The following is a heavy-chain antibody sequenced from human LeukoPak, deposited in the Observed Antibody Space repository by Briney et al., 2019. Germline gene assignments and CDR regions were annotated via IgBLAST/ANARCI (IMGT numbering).Heavy chain of an antibody. CDR2: ISDSGDST. V-gene: IGHV3-23*01. CDR3: AKNGESTVPYGMDV. D-gene: IGHD4-17*01. CDR1: GFTFSSYA. J-gene: IGHJ6*02. Sequence: PGGSLRLSCAASGFTFSSYAMNWVRQAPGKGLEWVSGISDSGDSTHYADSVKGRFTISRDNSKKTLYLQMNSLRAEDTAVYYCAKNGESTVPYGMDVWGQGTTVTVSS.